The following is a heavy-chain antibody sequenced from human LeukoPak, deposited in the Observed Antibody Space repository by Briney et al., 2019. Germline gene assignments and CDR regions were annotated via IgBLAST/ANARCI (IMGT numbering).Heavy chain of an antibody. Sequence: PSETLSLTCAVSGGSISSSNSYWGWIRQPPGKGLEWIGSIYYSGNTYYNASLKSQVSISIDTSKNQFSLRLTSVTAADTAVYYCARQTGSGLFILPGGQGTLVTVSS. CDR2: IYYSGNT. J-gene: IGHJ4*02. CDR3: ARQTGSGLFILP. D-gene: IGHD3/OR15-3a*01. V-gene: IGHV4-39*01. CDR1: GGSISSSNSY.